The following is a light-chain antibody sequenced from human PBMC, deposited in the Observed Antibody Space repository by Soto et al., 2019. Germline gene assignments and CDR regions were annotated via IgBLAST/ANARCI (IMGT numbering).Light chain of an antibody. CDR1: SSNIGAGYD. J-gene: IGLJ3*02. Sequence: QPVLTQPPSVSGAPGQRVTISCTGSSSNIGAGYDVHWYQQLPGTAPKLLIYGNSNRPSGVPDRFSGSKSGTSASLAITGLQAEDEADYYCQSYDSSLNALFGGGTKLTVL. V-gene: IGLV1-40*01. CDR3: QSYDSSLNAL. CDR2: GNS.